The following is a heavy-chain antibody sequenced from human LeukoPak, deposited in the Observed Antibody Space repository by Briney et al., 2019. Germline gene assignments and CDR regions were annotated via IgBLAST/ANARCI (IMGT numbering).Heavy chain of an antibody. D-gene: IGHD6-6*01. CDR3: ARHLLAARLRY. CDR2: INPSSGVT. V-gene: IGHV1-2*02. J-gene: IGHJ4*02. CDR1: GYTFTGYY. Sequence: ASVKVSCKASGYTFTGYYIHWVRQAPGQGLEWMGWINPSSGVTNYVQKFQGRVTMTRDTSISTAYMELTRLTSDDTAVYYCARHLLAARLRYWGQGTLVTVSS.